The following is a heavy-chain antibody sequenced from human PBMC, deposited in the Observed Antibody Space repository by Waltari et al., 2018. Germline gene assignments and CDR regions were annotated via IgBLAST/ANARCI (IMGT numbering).Heavy chain of an antibody. J-gene: IGHJ4*02. CDR1: GDSISGNYW. D-gene: IGHD2-2*01. V-gene: IGHV4-4*02. CDR2: GHHSGKT. Sequence: QLQLEESGQGLVKPSGTLSLTCAVSGDSISGNYWWSWVRQSPETGLEWIGQGHHSGKTTYNPSTQSRVTISVDKPKNQFSLNLNSVTAADTAVYYCAGDRAIGLFFDYWGRGTLVTVSS. CDR3: AGDRAIGLFFDY.